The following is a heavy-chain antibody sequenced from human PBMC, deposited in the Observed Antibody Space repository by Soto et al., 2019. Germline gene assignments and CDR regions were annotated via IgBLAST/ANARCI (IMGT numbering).Heavy chain of an antibody. CDR3: AKDWDAGYSNSWTFDS. CDR1: GFTFSSYG. Sequence: QVQLVESGGGVVQPGRSLRLSCAASGFTFSSYGMHWVRQAPGKGLEWVAVISYDGSNKYYADSVKGRFTISRDNSKNTLYLQMNSLRIEDTAVYYCAKDWDAGYSNSWTFDSWGQGTLVTVSS. J-gene: IGHJ4*02. CDR2: ISYDGSNK. V-gene: IGHV3-30*18. D-gene: IGHD6-13*01.